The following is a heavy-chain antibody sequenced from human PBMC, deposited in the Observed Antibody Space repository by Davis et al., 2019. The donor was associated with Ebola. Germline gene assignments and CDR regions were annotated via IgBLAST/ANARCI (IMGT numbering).Heavy chain of an antibody. V-gene: IGHV4-31*03. CDR2: IYYSGNT. D-gene: IGHD6-6*01. CDR3: ASGSIAARRTYYFDY. Sequence: MPSETLSLTCTVSGGSISSNGYYWTWIRKHPGEGLEWIGYIYYSGNTYYNPSLKSRVTISVDTSKNQFSLKLTSVTAADTAVYYCASGSIAARRTYYFDYWGQGTLVTVSS. CDR1: GGSISSNGYY. J-gene: IGHJ4*02.